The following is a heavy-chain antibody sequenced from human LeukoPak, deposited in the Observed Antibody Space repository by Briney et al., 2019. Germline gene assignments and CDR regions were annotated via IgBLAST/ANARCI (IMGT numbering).Heavy chain of an antibody. CDR1: GGTFISYA. CDR2: IIPIFGTA. CDR3: ATETTVTTPWAFDI. Sequence: SVKVSCKASGGTFISYAISWVRQAPGQGLEWMGGIIPIFGTANYAQKFQGRVTITADESTSTAYMELSSLRSEDTAVYYCATETTVTTPWAFDIWGQGTMVTVSS. D-gene: IGHD4-17*01. J-gene: IGHJ3*02. V-gene: IGHV1-69*13.